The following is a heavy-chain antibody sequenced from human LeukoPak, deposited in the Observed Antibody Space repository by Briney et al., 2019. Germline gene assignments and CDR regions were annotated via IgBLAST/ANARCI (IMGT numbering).Heavy chain of an antibody. CDR1: GGPISNSY. D-gene: IGHD3-10*01. CDR3: ARGRGTAMSWFDP. Sequence: PSETLSLTCTVSGGPISNSYWSWIRQPPGRGLEWIGYIYYSGTTNYNPSLKSRVTISADTSKKKFSLKLNSVTAADTAVYYCARGRGTAMSWFDPWGQGTLVTVSS. CDR2: IYYSGTT. J-gene: IGHJ5*02. V-gene: IGHV4-59*01.